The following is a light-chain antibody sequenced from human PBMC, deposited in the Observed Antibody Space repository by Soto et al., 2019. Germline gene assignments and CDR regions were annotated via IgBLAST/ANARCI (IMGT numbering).Light chain of an antibody. CDR1: QSVGTW. J-gene: IGKJ1*01. CDR2: DAS. V-gene: IGKV1-5*01. Sequence: DIQMTQSPSTLSASVGGRVTIACRASQSVGTWVAWYQQKPGKAPKLLISDASRLEAGVPSRFSGSGSGTDFTLTITSLQTDDFGTYYCQQYDVHPKTFGQGTKVEIX. CDR3: QQYDVHPKT.